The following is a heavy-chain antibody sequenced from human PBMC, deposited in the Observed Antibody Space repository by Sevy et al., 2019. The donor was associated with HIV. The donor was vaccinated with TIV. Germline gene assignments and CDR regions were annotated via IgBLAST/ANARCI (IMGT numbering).Heavy chain of an antibody. J-gene: IGHJ6*02. CDR2: ISSSSSYI. CDR3: AREAQYHGMDV. Sequence: GGSLRLSCAASGFTSSSYSMNWVRQAPGKGLEWVSSISSSSSYIYYADSVKGRFTISRDNAKNSLYLQMNSLRAEDTAVYYCAREAQYHGMDVWGQGTTVTVSS. CDR1: GFTSSSYS. V-gene: IGHV3-21*01. D-gene: IGHD4-4*01.